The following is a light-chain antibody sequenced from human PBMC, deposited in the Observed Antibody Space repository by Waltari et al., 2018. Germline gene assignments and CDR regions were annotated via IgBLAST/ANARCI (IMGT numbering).Light chain of an antibody. CDR1: QSVTTN. V-gene: IGKV3-15*01. J-gene: IGKJ2*01. CDR3: HQYNDGPPFN. Sequence: EIVMTQSPATLSVSPGERAILSCRASQSVTTNLAWYQQKPGQAPRLLIYAASTRATDIPARFSGSGSGTEFTLTISSLQSEDCAVYYCHQYNDGPPFNFGQGTKLEIK. CDR2: AAS.